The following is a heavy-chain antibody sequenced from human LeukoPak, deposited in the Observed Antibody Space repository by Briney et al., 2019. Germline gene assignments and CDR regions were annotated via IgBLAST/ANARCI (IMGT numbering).Heavy chain of an antibody. CDR1: GGSISSGGYS. V-gene: IGHV4-30-4*07. CDR3: ARRGGINYYDSSGYYSNAFDI. Sequence: SETLSLTCAVSGGSISSGGYSWSWIRQPPGKGLEWIGYIYYSGSTYYNPSLKSRVTISVDTSKNQFSLKLSSVTAADTAVYYCARRGGINYYDSSGYYSNAFDIWGQGTMVTVSS. J-gene: IGHJ3*02. D-gene: IGHD3-22*01. CDR2: IYYSGST.